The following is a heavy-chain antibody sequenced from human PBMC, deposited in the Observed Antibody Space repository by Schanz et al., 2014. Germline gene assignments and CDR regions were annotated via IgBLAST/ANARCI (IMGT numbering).Heavy chain of an antibody. D-gene: IGHD4-17*01. J-gene: IGHJ4*02. CDR3: ARVVRSDYLSELDF. V-gene: IGHV1-18*01. Sequence: QVQLVQSEAAVKKPRASVKVSCKASGYFFSSYGISWVRQAPGQGLEWMGWISPYNGNTKYAEKLEDRVTMTTDISTSTAYMQLRSLTSDDTAVYYCARVVRSDYLSELDFWGQGTQVIVSS. CDR1: GYFFSSYG. CDR2: ISPYNGNT.